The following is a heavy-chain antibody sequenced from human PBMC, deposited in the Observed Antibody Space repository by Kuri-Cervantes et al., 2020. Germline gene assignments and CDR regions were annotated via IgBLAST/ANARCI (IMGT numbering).Heavy chain of an antibody. CDR2: IDVSGENT. CDR3: ARDPDILLSGNFDS. J-gene: IGHJ4*02. Sequence: GESLKISCAASGFTFSSYAMSWVRQAPGKGLEWVSGIDVSGENTYYADSVKGRFIISRDDSKDTLHLQMNSLRVEDTAVYYCARDPDILLSGNFDSWGQGTLVTVSS. V-gene: IGHV3-23*01. CDR1: GFTFSSYA. D-gene: IGHD2-15*01.